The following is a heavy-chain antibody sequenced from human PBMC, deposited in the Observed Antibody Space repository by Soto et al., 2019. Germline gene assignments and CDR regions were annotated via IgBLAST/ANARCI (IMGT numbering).Heavy chain of an antibody. CDR1: GFTFSSYG. J-gene: IGHJ6*02. D-gene: IGHD6-6*01. V-gene: IGHV3-30*18. CDR2: ISYDGSNK. CDR3: AKDLLAARPRYYGMDA. Sequence: QVQLVESGGGVVQPGRSLRLSCAASGFTFSSYGMHWVRQAPGKGMEWVAVISYDGSNKYYADSVKGRFTISRDNSKNTLYLQMNSLRAEDTAVYYCAKDLLAARPRYYGMDAWGQGTTVTVSS.